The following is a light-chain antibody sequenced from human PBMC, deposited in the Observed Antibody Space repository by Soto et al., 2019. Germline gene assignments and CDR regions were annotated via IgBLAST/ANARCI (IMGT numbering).Light chain of an antibody. CDR1: QSVSSY. V-gene: IGKV3-11*01. J-gene: IGKJ4*01. CDR2: DAS. CDR3: QQYGSSRLT. Sequence: EIVLTQSPSTLSLSAGERATLSCRASQSVSSYLAWYQQKPGQAPRLLIYDASNRATGIPARFSGSGSGTDFTFTISSLEPEDFEVYYCQQYGSSRLTFGGGTKVDIK.